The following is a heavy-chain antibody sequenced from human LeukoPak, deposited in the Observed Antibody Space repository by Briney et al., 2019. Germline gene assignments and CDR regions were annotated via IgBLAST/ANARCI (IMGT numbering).Heavy chain of an antibody. CDR2: IYHSGST. J-gene: IGHJ6*02. Sequence: SGTLSLTCAVSGGSISSSNWWSWVRQPPGKGLEWIGEIYHSGSTNYNPSLKSRVTISVDKSKNQFSLKLSSVTATDTAVYYCARVIDTADSYGMDVWGQGTTVTVSS. V-gene: IGHV4-4*02. CDR1: GGSISSSNW. CDR3: ARVIDTADSYGMDV. D-gene: IGHD5-18*01.